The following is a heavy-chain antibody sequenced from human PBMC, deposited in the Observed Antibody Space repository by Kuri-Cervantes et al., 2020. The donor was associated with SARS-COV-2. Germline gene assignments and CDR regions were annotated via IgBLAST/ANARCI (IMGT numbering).Heavy chain of an antibody. Sequence: GESLKISCAASGYTFSSYWMSWVRQAPGKGLEWVANIKQDGSEKYYADSVKGRFTISRDNSKNTLYLQMNSLRAEDTAVYYCATDRVGVHDNWGQGTLVTVSS. CDR3: ATDRVGVHDN. CDR2: IKQDGSEK. D-gene: IGHD2-21*01. V-gene: IGHV3-7*01. J-gene: IGHJ4*02. CDR1: GYTFSSYW.